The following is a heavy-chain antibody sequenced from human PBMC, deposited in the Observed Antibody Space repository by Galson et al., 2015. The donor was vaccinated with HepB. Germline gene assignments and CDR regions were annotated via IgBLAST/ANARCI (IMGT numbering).Heavy chain of an antibody. CDR1: GFTFSGSA. D-gene: IGHD6-6*01. V-gene: IGHV3-73*01. CDR2: IRSKANSYAT. CDR3: TRRIAARLPYYYYGMDV. J-gene: IGHJ6*02. Sequence: SLRLSCAASGFTFSGSAMHWVRQASGKGLEWVGRIRSKANSYATAYAASVKGRFTISRDDSKNTAYLQMNSLKTEDTAVYYCTRRIAARLPYYYYGMDVWGQGTTVTVSS.